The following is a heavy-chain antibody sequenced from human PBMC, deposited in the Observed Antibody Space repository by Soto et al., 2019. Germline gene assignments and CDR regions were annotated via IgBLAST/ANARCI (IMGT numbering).Heavy chain of an antibody. Sequence: GASVKVSCKASGGTFSSYAISWVRQAPGQRLEWMGWIIPIFGKTNYSQKFQGRVTITRDTSTSTAYMELSSLRSEDTAVYYCARDREMATIMGYWGQGTLVTVSS. D-gene: IGHD5-12*01. CDR2: IIPIFGKT. V-gene: IGHV1-69*05. J-gene: IGHJ4*02. CDR3: ARDREMATIMGY. CDR1: GGTFSSYA.